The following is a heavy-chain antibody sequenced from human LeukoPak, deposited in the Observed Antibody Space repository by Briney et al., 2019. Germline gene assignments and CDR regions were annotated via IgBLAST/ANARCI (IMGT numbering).Heavy chain of an antibody. CDR2: INHSGST. D-gene: IGHD3-22*01. CDR3: ARGRRDSSGYYFFTFDY. Sequence: SETLSLTCAVYGGSFSGYYWSWIRQPPGKGLEWIGEINHSGSTNYNPSLKSRVTISVDTSKNQFSLKLSSVTAADTAVYYCARGRRDSSGYYFFTFDYWGQGTLVTASS. V-gene: IGHV4-34*01. J-gene: IGHJ4*02. CDR1: GGSFSGYY.